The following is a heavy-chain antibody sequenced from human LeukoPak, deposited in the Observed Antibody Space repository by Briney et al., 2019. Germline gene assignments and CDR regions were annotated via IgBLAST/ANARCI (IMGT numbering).Heavy chain of an antibody. Sequence: ASVKVSCKASGYTFTGYYMHWVRQAPGQGLEWMGWISAYNGNTNYAQKLQGRVTMTTDTSTSTAYMELRSLRSDDTAVYYCAREYSSSWYAWFDPWGQGTLVTVSS. J-gene: IGHJ5*02. V-gene: IGHV1-18*04. CDR1: GYTFTGYY. CDR2: ISAYNGNT. D-gene: IGHD6-13*01. CDR3: AREYSSSWYAWFDP.